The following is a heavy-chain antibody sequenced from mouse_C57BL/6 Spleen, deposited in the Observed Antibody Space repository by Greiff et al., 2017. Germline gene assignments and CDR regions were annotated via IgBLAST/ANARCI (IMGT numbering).Heavy chain of an antibody. V-gene: IGHV2-9*01. Sequence: VKVIESGPGLVAPSQSLSITCTVSGFSLTSYGVDWVRQPPGQGLEWLGVIWGGGSTNYNSALMSRLSISKDNSKSQVFLKMNSLQTDDTAMYYCAKHQEAGPFAYWGQGTLVTVSA. CDR2: IWGGGST. D-gene: IGHD3-2*02. CDR3: AKHQEAGPFAY. J-gene: IGHJ3*01. CDR1: GFSLTSYG.